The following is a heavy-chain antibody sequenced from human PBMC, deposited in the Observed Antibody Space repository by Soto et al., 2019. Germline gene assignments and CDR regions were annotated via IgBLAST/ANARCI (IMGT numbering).Heavy chain of an antibody. CDR2: ISNSGTS. CDR3: ARERFTMTGGVITTAWFDP. V-gene: IGHV4-59*01. J-gene: IGHJ5*02. D-gene: IGHD3-16*02. CDR1: GGSISSYY. Sequence: SETLSLTCSVSGGSISSYYWNWIRQAPGKGLEWIGYISNSGTSYYNPSLRGRVTISADTSKNQFSLKMTSVTAADTAVYFCARERFTMTGGVITTAWFDPWGPGTRVTVSS.